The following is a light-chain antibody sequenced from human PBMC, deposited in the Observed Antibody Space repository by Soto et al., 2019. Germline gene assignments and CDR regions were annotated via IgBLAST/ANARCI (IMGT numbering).Light chain of an antibody. CDR2: EVS. Sequence: QSALTQPASVSGSPGQSITISCTGTSSDAGGYNYVSWYQQRPGKAPKLMIYEVSNRPSGVSNRFSGSKSGNTASLTISGLQAEDEADYYCSSYTSSSTRVFGGGTKLTVL. J-gene: IGLJ3*02. CDR3: SSYTSSSTRV. V-gene: IGLV2-14*01. CDR1: SSDAGGYNY.